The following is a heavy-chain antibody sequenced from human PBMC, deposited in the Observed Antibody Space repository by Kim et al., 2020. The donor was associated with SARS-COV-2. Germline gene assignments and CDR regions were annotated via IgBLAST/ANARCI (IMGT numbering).Heavy chain of an antibody. CDR2: IKTDGSDT. V-gene: IGHV3-74*01. D-gene: IGHD6-13*01. J-gene: IGHJ5*02. Sequence: GGSLRLSCEASGFNFRSYWMNWVRQGPGKGLVWVSRIKTDGSDTHYADSVKGRLTISRDNAKNTLQLQLNSLGVEDTAIYYCARGSFQQGFDPWGQGTLVTVSS. CDR3: ARGSFQQGFDP. CDR1: GFNFRSYW.